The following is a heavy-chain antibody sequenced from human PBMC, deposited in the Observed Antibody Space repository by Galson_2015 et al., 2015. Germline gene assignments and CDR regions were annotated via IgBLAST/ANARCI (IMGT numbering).Heavy chain of an antibody. V-gene: IGHV1-18*04. D-gene: IGHD6-19*01. CDR1: GYTFTSYG. CDR2: ISGYNDNT. J-gene: IGHJ4*02. Sequence: SVKVSCKASGYTFTSYGISWVRQAPGQGLEWMGWISGYNDNTNYAQKLQGRVTMTTDTSTSTAYMELRSLRSDDTAVYYCAILPSGWYAYWGRGTLVTVSS. CDR3: AILPSGWYAY.